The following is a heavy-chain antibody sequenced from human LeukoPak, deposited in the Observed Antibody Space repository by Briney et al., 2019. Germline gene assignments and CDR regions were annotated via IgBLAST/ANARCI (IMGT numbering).Heavy chain of an antibody. D-gene: IGHD3-22*01. CDR1: GGSFSGYY. V-gene: IGHV4-34*01. J-gene: IGHJ4*02. CDR2: INHSGST. CDR3: ARSSGYYYFDY. Sequence: SETLSLPCAVYGGSFSGYYWSWIRQPPGKGLEWIGEINHSGSTTYSPSLKSRVTMSVDTSKNQFSLKLNSVTAADTAVHYCARSSGYYYFDYWGQGTLVTVSS.